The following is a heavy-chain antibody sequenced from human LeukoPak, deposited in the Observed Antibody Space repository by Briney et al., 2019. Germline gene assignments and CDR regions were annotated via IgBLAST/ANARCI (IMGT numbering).Heavy chain of an antibody. D-gene: IGHD1-26*01. V-gene: IGHV3-23*01. CDR3: AREWGV. CDR1: GFTFSTYG. CDR2: ISGSGGST. Sequence: GGTLRLSCAASGFTFSTYGMSWVRQAPGKGLEWVSAISGSGGSTYYADSVKGRFTISRDNAKNSVYLQMHSLTVEDTAVYYCAREWGVWGKGTTVTVSS. J-gene: IGHJ6*04.